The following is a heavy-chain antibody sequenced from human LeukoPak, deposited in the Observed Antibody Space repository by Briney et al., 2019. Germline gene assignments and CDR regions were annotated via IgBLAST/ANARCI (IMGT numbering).Heavy chain of an antibody. CDR1: GFTFSSYA. CDR2: ISGSGGST. D-gene: IGHD6-13*01. Sequence: GGSLRLSCAASGFTFSSYAMSWVRQAPGKGLEWVSAISGSGGSTYYADSVKGRFTISRDNSKNTLNLQMNSLRADDTAVYYRAKEIRQQVDYWGQGTLVTVSS. J-gene: IGHJ4*02. V-gene: IGHV3-23*01. CDR3: AKEIRQQVDY.